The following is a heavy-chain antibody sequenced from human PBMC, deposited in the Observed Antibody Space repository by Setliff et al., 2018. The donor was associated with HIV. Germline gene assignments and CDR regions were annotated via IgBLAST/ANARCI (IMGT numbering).Heavy chain of an antibody. V-gene: IGHV1-69*13. CDR2: IIPIFGTV. CDR3: ARGFEVESSGWFDP. CDR1: GYTFTSYA. J-gene: IGHJ5*02. D-gene: IGHD3-9*01. Sequence: GASVKVSCKASGYTFTSYAISWVRQAPGQGLEWMGGIIPIFGTVKYAQKFQGRVTITADGSTSTAYMEVSRLRSEDTAVYYCARGFEVESSGWFDPWGQGTLVTVSS.